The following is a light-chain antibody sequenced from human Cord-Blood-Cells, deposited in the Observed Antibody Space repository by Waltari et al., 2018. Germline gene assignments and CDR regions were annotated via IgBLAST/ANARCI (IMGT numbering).Light chain of an antibody. CDR3: ETWDSNIWV. CDR1: SGHSTYI. J-gene: IGLJ3*02. Sequence: QPVLTQSSSASASLGSSVKPTCTLSSGHSTYIIAWHQQQPGKAPRYLMKLEGSGSYNKGSGVPDRFSGSSSGADRYLTISNPQSEDEADYYCETWDSNIWVFGGGTKMTVL. V-gene: IGLV4-60*03. CDR2: LEGSGSY.